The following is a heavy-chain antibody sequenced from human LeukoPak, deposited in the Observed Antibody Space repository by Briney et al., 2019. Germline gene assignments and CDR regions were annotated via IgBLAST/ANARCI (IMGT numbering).Heavy chain of an antibody. D-gene: IGHD3-10*01. V-gene: IGHV3-21*01. CDR2: ISPSGDST. CDR1: GFTFSSYS. CDR3: GRDVLGETGAGGP. J-gene: IGHJ5*02. Sequence: GGSLRLSCAASGFTFSSYSMSWVRQAPGQGLEWVSSISPSGDSTWNADSVKGRFTIFRDNSRNSVTLQMNSLRADDTAMYYCGRDVLGETGAGGPWGQGALVTVSS.